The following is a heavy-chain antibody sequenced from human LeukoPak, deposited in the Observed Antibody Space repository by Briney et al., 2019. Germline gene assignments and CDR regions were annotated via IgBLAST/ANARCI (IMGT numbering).Heavy chain of an antibody. J-gene: IGHJ4*02. Sequence: SETLSLTCTVSGGSISTYYWSWIRQPPGKGLEWIGYIYYTGSTSYNPSLKSRVTISVDTSKNQFSLKLSSVTAADTAVYYCARQGRRRLLRYFDYWGQGTLVTVSS. CDR2: IYYTGST. D-gene: IGHD3-10*01. CDR1: GGSISTYY. V-gene: IGHV4-59*08. CDR3: ARQGRRRLLRYFDY.